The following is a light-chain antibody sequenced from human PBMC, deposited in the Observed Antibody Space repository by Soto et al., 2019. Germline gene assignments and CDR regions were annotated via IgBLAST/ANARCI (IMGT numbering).Light chain of an antibody. Sequence: MTQSPSTLSASVGDRVTFSCRASQNVYNKLAWYQHKPGQAPRLLISGASTGATGVPPRFSGSGSGTDFTLTVNSLQSEDIAVYYCQQYHNWPVTFGGGTKVDIK. CDR1: QNVYNK. V-gene: IGKV3-15*01. J-gene: IGKJ4*01. CDR2: GAS. CDR3: QQYHNWPVT.